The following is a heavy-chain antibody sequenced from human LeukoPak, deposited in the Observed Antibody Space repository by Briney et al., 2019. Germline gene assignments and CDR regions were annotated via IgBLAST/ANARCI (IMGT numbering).Heavy chain of an antibody. D-gene: IGHD2-2*01. V-gene: IGHV3-7*01. CDR1: GFTFSSYW. Sequence: GGSLRLSCAASGFTFSSYWMSWVRRAPGKGLEWVANIKQDGSEKYYVDSVKGRFTISRDNAKSSLYLQMNSLRAEDTAVYYCARDGVVVVPAAIGMDVWGKGTTVTVSS. J-gene: IGHJ6*04. CDR3: ARDGVVVVPAAIGMDV. CDR2: IKQDGSEK.